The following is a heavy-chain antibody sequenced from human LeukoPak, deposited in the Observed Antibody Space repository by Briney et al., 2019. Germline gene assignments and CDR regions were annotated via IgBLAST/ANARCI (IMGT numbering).Heavy chain of an antibody. CDR1: GFTFSSYL. CDR2: IDSDGSIT. CDR3: ARVLTPANIDS. J-gene: IGHJ4*02. D-gene: IGHD3-9*01. Sequence: PGGSLRLSCAASGFTFSSYLMHWVRQAPGKGLVWVSHIDSDGSITTYADSVKGRFTISRDNARNTLYLQMNSLRAEDTAVYYCARVLTPANIDSWGQGTLVIVSS. V-gene: IGHV3-74*01.